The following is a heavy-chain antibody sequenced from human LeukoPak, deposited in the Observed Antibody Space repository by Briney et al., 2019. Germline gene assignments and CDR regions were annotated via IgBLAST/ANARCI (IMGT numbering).Heavy chain of an antibody. J-gene: IGHJ3*02. D-gene: IGHD1-26*01. Sequence: PGGSLRLSCAASGFTFSSYWMSWVRQAPGKGLEWVSTISDSGGSTYYADSVKGRFTISRDNSKNTLYLQMNSLRAEDTAVYYCAKAYGSYYLYAFDIWGQGTVVTVSS. V-gene: IGHV3-23*01. CDR1: GFTFSSYW. CDR3: AKAYGSYYLYAFDI. CDR2: ISDSGGST.